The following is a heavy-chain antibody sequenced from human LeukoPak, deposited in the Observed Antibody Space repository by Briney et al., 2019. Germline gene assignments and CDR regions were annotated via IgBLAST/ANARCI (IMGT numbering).Heavy chain of an antibody. CDR1: GFTFSSYA. Sequence: GALRLSCAASGFTFSSYAMSWVRQAPGKGLEWVSPISGSGSSTYYADSVKGRFTISRDNSKNTLYLQMNSLRAEDTAVYYCARGVAVASPYYFDYWGQGTLVTVSS. CDR3: ARGVAVASPYYFDY. V-gene: IGHV3-23*01. D-gene: IGHD6-19*01. J-gene: IGHJ4*02. CDR2: ISGSGSST.